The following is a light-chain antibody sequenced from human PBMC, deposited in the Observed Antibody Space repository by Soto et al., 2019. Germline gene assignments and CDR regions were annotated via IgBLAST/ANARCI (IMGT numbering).Light chain of an antibody. J-gene: IGKJ3*01. V-gene: IGKV3-11*01. Sequence: EIVLTQSPATLSLSPGERATLSCRASQSVSSYLAWYQQKPGQAPRLLIYDASNRATGIPARFSGSGSGTGFPLSISSLEPEDFAVYYCQQRSNWPPRVTFGPGTKVDIK. CDR3: QQRSNWPPRVT. CDR1: QSVSSY. CDR2: DAS.